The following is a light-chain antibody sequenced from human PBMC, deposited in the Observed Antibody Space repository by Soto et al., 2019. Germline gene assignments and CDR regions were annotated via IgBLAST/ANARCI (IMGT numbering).Light chain of an antibody. CDR1: SGSVSTNYH. Sequence: QAVVTQGPSFSVSPGGTVTLTCGLSSGSVSTNYHPSWYQQTPGQAPRTLIYSTNTRSSGVPDRFSGSILGNKAALTITGAQADDESDYYCVLYMGSGTWVFGGGTKLTVL. J-gene: IGLJ3*02. CDR3: VLYMGSGTWV. CDR2: STN. V-gene: IGLV8-61*01.